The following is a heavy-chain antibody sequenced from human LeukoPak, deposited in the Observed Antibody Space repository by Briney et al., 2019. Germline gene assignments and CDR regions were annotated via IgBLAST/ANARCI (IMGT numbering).Heavy chain of an antibody. CDR3: AKDYRRAAAGYNWFDP. CDR2: ISYGGSNK. V-gene: IGHV3-30*18. D-gene: IGHD6-13*01. CDR1: GFTFSSYG. Sequence: GGSLRLSCAASGFTFSSYGMHWVRQAPGKGLEWVAVISYGGSNKYYADSVKGRFTISRDNSKNTLYLQMNSLRAEDTAVYYCAKDYRRAAAGYNWFDPWGQGTLVTVSS. J-gene: IGHJ5*02.